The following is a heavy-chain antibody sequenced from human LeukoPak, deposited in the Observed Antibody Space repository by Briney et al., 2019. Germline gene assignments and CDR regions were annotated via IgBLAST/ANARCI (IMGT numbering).Heavy chain of an antibody. CDR1: GFTFSNYA. CDR3: AKGSYGSPPRVDY. V-gene: IGHV3-23*01. CDR2: ISGTGYNT. J-gene: IGHJ4*02. D-gene: IGHD6-13*01. Sequence: PGGSLRLSCAASGFTFSNYAMSWVRQAPGKGLEWVSAISGTGYNTYYADSVKGRFTISRDNSKNTVYLQINTLRAEDTAVYHCAKGSYGSPPRVDYWGQGTLVTVSS.